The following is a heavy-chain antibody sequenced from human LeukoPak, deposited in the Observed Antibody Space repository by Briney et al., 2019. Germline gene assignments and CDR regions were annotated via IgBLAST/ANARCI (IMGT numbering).Heavy chain of an antibody. Sequence: SETLSLTCTVSGGSISSGSYYWSWIRQPAGKGLEWIGRIYTSGSTNYNPSLKSRVTISVDTSKNQFSLKLSSVTAADTAVYYCARGTLAGTFWFDPWGQGTLVTVSS. CDR2: IYTSGST. CDR1: GGSISSGSYY. V-gene: IGHV4-61*02. CDR3: ARGTLAGTFWFDP. D-gene: IGHD6-19*01. J-gene: IGHJ5*02.